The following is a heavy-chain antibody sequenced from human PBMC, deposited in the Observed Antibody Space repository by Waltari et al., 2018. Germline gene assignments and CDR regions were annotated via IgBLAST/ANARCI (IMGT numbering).Heavy chain of an antibody. CDR2: ISYDGSNK. Sequence: QVQLVESGGGVVQPGRSLRLSCAASGFTFSSYAMHWVRQAPGKGLEWVAVISYDGSNKYYADFVKGRFTISRDNSKNTLYLQMNSLRAEDTAVYYCARNGALDYWGQGTLVTVSS. CDR1: GFTFSSYA. D-gene: IGHD2-8*01. CDR3: ARNGALDY. J-gene: IGHJ4*02. V-gene: IGHV3-30-3*01.